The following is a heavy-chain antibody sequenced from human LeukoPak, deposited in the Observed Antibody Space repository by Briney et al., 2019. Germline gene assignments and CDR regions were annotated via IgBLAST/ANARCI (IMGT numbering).Heavy chain of an antibody. J-gene: IGHJ4*02. CDR1: GGSFSGYY. V-gene: IGHV4-34*01. Sequence: PSETLSLTCAVYGGSFSGYYWSWIRQPPGKGLEWIGEINHSGSTNYNPSLKSRVTISVDTSKNQCSLKLSSVTAADTAVYYCARGDYSFDYWGQGTLVTVSS. CDR2: INHSGST. CDR3: ARGDYSFDY.